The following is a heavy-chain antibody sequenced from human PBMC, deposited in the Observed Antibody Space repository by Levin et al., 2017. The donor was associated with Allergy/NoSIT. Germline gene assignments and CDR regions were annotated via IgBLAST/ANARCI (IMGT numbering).Heavy chain of an antibody. CDR2: ISGSGGST. CDR3: AKAIHPLRFLEWLLWTNFDY. CDR1: GFTFSSYA. Sequence: PGGSLRLSCAASGFTFSSYAMSWVRQAPGKGLEWVSAISGSGGSTYYADSVKGRFTISRDNSKNTLYLQMNSLRAEDTAVYYCAKAIHPLRFLEWLLWTNFDYWGQGTLVTVSS. V-gene: IGHV3-23*01. J-gene: IGHJ4*02. D-gene: IGHD3-3*01.